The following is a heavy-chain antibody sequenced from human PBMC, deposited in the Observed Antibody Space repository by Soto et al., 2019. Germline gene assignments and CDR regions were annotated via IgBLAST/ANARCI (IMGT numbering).Heavy chain of an antibody. CDR3: ARDTSPGLHDILTGYYWFAP. D-gene: IGHD3-9*01. J-gene: IGHJ5*02. Sequence: SETHCLTYLVSAGHIVDYYWRWIRPTAGKGLEWIGRIDFSGITSYNPSLKSRVTMSIDTSKKQFSLNLSSVTAADTAVYYCARDTSPGLHDILTGYYWFAPWGQGTLVTVSS. V-gene: IGHV4-4*07. CDR2: IDFSGIT. CDR1: AGHIVDYY.